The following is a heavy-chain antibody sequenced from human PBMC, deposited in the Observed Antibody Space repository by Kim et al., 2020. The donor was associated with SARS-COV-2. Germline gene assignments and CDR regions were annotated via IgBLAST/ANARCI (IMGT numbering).Heavy chain of an antibody. CDR1: GGSISSGGYY. D-gene: IGHD4-17*01. J-gene: IGHJ2*01. Sequence: SETLSLTCTVSGGSISSGGYYWSWIRQHPGKGLEWIGYIYYSGSTYYNPSLKSRVTISVDTSKNQFSLKLSSVTAADTAVYYCARDRIYGDDYWYFDLWGRGTLVTVSS. CDR3: ARDRIYGDDYWYFDL. CDR2: IYYSGST. V-gene: IGHV4-31*03.